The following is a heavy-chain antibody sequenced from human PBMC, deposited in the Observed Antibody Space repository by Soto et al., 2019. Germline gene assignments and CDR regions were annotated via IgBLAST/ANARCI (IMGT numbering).Heavy chain of an antibody. J-gene: IGHJ4*02. V-gene: IGHV4-59*12. CDR3: AAGTLGAVWTPLDD. CDR2: VYYSGST. CDR1: GGSFSDNY. Sequence: SETLSLTCDVSGGSFSDNYWTWIRQVPGKGLEWIGYVYYSGSTNYNPSLKSRVTISVDASKQQFSLKLTSVTAADTALYYCAAGTLGAVWTPLDDWGQGILVTVSS. D-gene: IGHD3-16*01.